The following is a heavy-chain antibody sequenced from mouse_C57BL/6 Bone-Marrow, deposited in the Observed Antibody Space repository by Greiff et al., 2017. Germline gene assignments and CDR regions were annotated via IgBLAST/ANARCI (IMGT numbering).Heavy chain of an antibody. CDR2: ISSGGDYI. Sequence: EVKLVESGEGLVKPGGSLKLSCAASGFTFSSYAMSWVRQTPEKRLEWVAYISSGGDYIYYADTVKGRFTISRDNARNTLYLQMSSLKSEDTAMYYCTRETDYGPYYAMDYWGQGTSVTVSS. V-gene: IGHV5-9-1*02. D-gene: IGHD1-1*01. CDR1: GFTFSSYA. J-gene: IGHJ4*01. CDR3: TRETDYGPYYAMDY.